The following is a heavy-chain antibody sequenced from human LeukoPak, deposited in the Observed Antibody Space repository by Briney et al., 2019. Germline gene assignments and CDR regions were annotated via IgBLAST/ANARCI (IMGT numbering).Heavy chain of an antibody. D-gene: IGHD2-2*02. J-gene: IGHJ3*02. Sequence: GGSLRLSGAASGFTFTDFYMSWIRQAPGKGLEWVSYINSGGSPIYYADSVKGRFTISRDNAKNSLYLQMNSLRAEDTAMYYCVRAVPAAILGAFDIWGQGTMVTVSS. CDR2: INSGGSPI. CDR3: VRAVPAAILGAFDI. CDR1: GFTFTDFY. V-gene: IGHV3-11*04.